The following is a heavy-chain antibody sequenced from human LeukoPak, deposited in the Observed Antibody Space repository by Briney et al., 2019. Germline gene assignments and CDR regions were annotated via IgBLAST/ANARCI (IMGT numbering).Heavy chain of an antibody. V-gene: IGHV1-69*02. Sequence: SVKVSCKASGGTFSSYTISWVRQAPGQGLEWMGRIIPILGIANYAQKFQGRVTITADKSTSTAYMELSSLRSEDTAVYYCASGFWSGYQYYFDYWGREPWSPSPQ. CDR2: IIPILGIA. CDR1: GGTFSSYT. CDR3: ASGFWSGYQYYFDY. D-gene: IGHD3-3*01. J-gene: IGHJ4*02.